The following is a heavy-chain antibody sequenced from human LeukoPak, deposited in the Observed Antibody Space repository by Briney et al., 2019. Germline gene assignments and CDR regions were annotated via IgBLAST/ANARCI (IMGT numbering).Heavy chain of an antibody. CDR2: IIPIFGTA. V-gene: IGHV1-69*13. CDR1: GGTFSSYA. CDR3: ARVAIYLDRWFDP. D-gene: IGHD2-15*01. Sequence: GASVKVSCKASGGTFSSYAISWVRQAPGQGLEWMGGIIPIFGTANYAQKFQGRVTITADESTSTAYMELSSLRSEDTAVYYCARVAIYLDRWFDPWGQGTLVTVSS. J-gene: IGHJ5*02.